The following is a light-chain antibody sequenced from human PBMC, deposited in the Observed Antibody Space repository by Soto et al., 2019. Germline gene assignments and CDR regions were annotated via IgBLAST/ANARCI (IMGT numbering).Light chain of an antibody. CDR2: LNSDGSH. J-gene: IGLJ2*01. CDR1: SGHSSYA. CDR3: QTWGTGIHVV. Sequence: QPVLTQSPSASASLGASVKLTCTLSSGHSSYAIAWHQQQPEKGPRYLMKLNSDGSHSKGDGIPDRFSGSSSGAERYLTISSLKSEDEAVYYCQTWGTGIHVVFGGGTKLTVL. V-gene: IGLV4-69*01.